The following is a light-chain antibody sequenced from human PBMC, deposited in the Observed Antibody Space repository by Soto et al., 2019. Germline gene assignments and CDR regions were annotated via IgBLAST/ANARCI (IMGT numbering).Light chain of an antibody. V-gene: IGLV1-40*01. Sequence: QSVLTQPPSVSGAPGQRVTISCTGSSSNIGAGYDVHWYQQLPGTAPKLLIYRNSNRPSGVPALFSGSKSGTSGSLAITGLQAEDEADYYCQSYDSSLSGAVFGGGTQLPVL. J-gene: IGLJ2*01. CDR1: SSNIGAGYD. CDR3: QSYDSSLSGAV. CDR2: RNS.